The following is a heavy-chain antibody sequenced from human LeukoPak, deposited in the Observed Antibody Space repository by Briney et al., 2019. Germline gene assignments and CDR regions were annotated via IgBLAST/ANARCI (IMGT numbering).Heavy chain of an antibody. CDR3: ARLASVPG. CDR1: GYTFTGYY. J-gene: IGHJ1*01. Sequence: ASVKVSCKASGYTFTGYYLHWVRQAPGQGLEWMGWIHPNSGGTNYAQKFQGRVTMTRDTSISTAYMELSSLRSDDTAVYFCARLASVPGGGRGTLVPVSP. CDR2: IHPNSGGT. V-gene: IGHV1-2*02. D-gene: IGHD6-19*01.